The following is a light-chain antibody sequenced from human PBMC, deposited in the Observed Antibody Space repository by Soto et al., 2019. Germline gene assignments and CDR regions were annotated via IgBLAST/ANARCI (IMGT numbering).Light chain of an antibody. Sequence: QSALTQAASVSGAPGQAITIFCTGNSRDIGAYYYVSWYQQRPGKAPKVLIYAVNKRPSGISDRFSGSKSGNTASLTISGLQAEDEAVYYCNSYANSDTVIFGGGTKLTVL. CDR3: NSYANSDTVI. V-gene: IGLV2-14*01. CDR2: AVN. CDR1: SRDIGAYYY. J-gene: IGLJ2*01.